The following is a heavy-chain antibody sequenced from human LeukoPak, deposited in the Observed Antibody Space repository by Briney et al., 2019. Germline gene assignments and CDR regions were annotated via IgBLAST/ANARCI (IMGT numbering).Heavy chain of an antibody. CDR1: GFTFDDYG. CDR3: AKDRSIGTYYSFDS. V-gene: IGHV3-23*01. D-gene: IGHD1-26*01. J-gene: IGHJ4*02. Sequence: GGSLRLSCAASGFTFDDYGMSWVRQAPGKGLEWVSTVSGSGAIAYYTDSDKGRFTISRDNSKNTLYLQMSSLTAKDTAVYHCAKDRSIGTYYSFDSWGQGTLVTVSS. CDR2: VSGSGAIA.